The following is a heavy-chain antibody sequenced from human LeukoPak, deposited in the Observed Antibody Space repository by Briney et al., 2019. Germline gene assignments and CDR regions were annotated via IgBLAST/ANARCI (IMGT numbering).Heavy chain of an antibody. V-gene: IGHV4-34*01. J-gene: IGHJ5*02. CDR2: IDHSGRT. CDR1: GFTFSSYA. Sequence: GSLRLSCAASGFTFSSYAMSWIRQPPGKGLEWIGEIDHSGRTNSNASLKSRVTISVDTSKNQFSLKLSSVTAADTAVYYCARGGVDTAEGWFDPWGQGTLVTVSS. CDR3: ARGGVDTAEGWFDP. D-gene: IGHD5-18*01.